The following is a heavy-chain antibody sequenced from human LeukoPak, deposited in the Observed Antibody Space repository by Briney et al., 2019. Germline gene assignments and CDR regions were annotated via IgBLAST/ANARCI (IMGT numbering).Heavy chain of an antibody. CDR1: GYSISSGYY. CDR2: INHSGST. D-gene: IGHD5-18*01. J-gene: IGHJ6*04. CDR3: ARRYSYGFSLGV. Sequence: PSETLSLTCTVSGYSISSGYYWGWIRQPPGKGLEWIGEINHSGSTNYNPSLKSRVTISVDTSKNQFSLKLSSVTAADTAVYYCARRYSYGFSLGVWGKGTTVTVSS. V-gene: IGHV4-38-2*02.